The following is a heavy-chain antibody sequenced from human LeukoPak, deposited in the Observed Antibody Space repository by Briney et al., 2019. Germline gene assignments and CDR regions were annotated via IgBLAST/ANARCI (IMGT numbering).Heavy chain of an antibody. CDR3: ARGDVGAFDI. D-gene: IGHD1-26*01. CDR2: IYSGGST. CDR1: GFTFSSYG. Sequence: GGSLRLSCAASGFTFSSYGMHWVRQAPGKGLEWVSVIYSGGSTYYADSVKGRFTISRDNSKDTLYLQMNSLRAGDTAVYYCARGDVGAFDIWGQGTMVTVSS. V-gene: IGHV3-NL1*01. J-gene: IGHJ3*02.